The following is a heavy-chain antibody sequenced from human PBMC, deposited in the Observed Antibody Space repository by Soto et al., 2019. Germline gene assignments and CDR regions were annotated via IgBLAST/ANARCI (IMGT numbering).Heavy chain of an antibody. D-gene: IGHD6-13*01. CDR2: IYHSGST. J-gene: IGHJ4*02. V-gene: IGHV4-30-2*01. CDR1: GGSISSGGYS. CDR3: ARGYGRNIDY. Sequence: SETLALTCAVSGGSISSGGYSWSWIRQPPGKGLEWIGYIYHSGSTYYNPSLKSRVTISVDRSKNQFSLRLSSVTAADTAVYYCARGYGRNIDYWGQGTLVTVSS.